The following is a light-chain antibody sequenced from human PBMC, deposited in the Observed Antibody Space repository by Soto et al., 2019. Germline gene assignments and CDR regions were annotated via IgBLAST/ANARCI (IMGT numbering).Light chain of an antibody. CDR2: AAS. V-gene: IGKV1-9*01. J-gene: IGKJ4*01. Sequence: DIQLTQSPSFLSASVGDRVTITCRASQGISSYLAWYQQKPGKAPKLLIYAASTLQSGVPSRFGGSGSGTEFTLTISSLQPEDFATYCCQQLNSYPFLTFGGGTKVEIK. CDR3: QQLNSYPFLT. CDR1: QGISSY.